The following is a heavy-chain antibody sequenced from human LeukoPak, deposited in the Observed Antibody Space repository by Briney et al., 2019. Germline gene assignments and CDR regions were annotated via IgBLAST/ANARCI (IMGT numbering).Heavy chain of an antibody. D-gene: IGHD6-13*01. CDR1: GYTFTSYY. CDR3: ARALYSSSYRG. J-gene: IGHJ4*02. V-gene: IGHV1-46*01. CDR2: INPSSGST. Sequence: ASVKVSCKASGYTFTSYYMHWVRQAPGQGLEWMGIINPSSGSTTYAQKFQGRVTMTRDTSISTAYMELSRLRSDDTAVYYCARALYSSSYRGWGQGTLVTVSS.